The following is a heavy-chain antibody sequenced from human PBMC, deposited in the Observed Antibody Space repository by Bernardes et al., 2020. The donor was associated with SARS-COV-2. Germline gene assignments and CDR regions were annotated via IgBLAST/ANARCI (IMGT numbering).Heavy chain of an antibody. CDR3: GKRAVAGNNWYFDL. V-gene: IGHV3-74*01. CDR2: ISDDGATT. CDR1: GFIISNYW. D-gene: IGHD6-19*01. J-gene: IGHJ2*01. Sequence: GGPMILSCAASGFIISNYWLHWVRQVPGTGLVWVSRISDDGATTTYADSVKGRFTISRDKAKNTLSLQMNSLRVEDTAVYYCGKRAVAGNNWYFDLWGRGTLVTGSS.